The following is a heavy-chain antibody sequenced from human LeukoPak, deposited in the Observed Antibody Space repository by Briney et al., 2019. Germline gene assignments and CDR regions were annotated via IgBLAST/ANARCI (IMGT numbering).Heavy chain of an antibody. D-gene: IGHD5-12*01. CDR1: GGSISSGGYS. Sequence: SGTLSLTCAVSGGSISSGGYSWSWIRQPPGKGLEWIGYIYHSGSTYYNPSLKSRVTISVDRSKNQFSLKLSSVTAADTAVYYCASAKSIVATIYYFDYWGQGTLVTVSS. CDR3: ASAKSIVATIYYFDY. CDR2: IYHSGST. V-gene: IGHV4-30-2*01. J-gene: IGHJ4*02.